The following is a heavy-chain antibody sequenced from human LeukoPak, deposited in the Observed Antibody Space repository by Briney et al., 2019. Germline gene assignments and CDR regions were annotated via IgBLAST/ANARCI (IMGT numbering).Heavy chain of an antibody. D-gene: IGHD3-3*01. V-gene: IGHV1-46*01. Sequence: ASVKVSCKASGYTFISYYMHWVRQAPGQGLEWMGIINPSRGSTNYAQKFQGRVTMTRDTSTSTVYMELSSLRSEDTAVYYCARDEYDGDYWGQGTLVTVSS. CDR2: INPSRGST. CDR1: GYTFISYY. J-gene: IGHJ4*02. CDR3: ARDEYDGDY.